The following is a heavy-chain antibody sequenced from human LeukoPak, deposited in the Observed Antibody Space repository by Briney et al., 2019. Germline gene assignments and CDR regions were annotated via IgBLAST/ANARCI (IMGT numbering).Heavy chain of an antibody. J-gene: IGHJ6*03. CDR1: GGSFSGYY. Sequence: PSETLSLTCAVYGGSFSGYYWSWIRQPPGKGLEWIGETNHSGSTNYNPSLKSRVTISGDTSKNQFSLCARVGYSYVINDWSRTGLGAYPTKYYYHMDVWGKGTTVTVSS. CDR3: TGLGAYPTKYYYHMDV. CDR2: TNHSGST. V-gene: IGHV4-34*01. D-gene: IGHD5-18*01.